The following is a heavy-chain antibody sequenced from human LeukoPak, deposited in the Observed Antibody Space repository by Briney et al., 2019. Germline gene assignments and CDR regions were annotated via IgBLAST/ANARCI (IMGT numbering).Heavy chain of an antibody. CDR1: GFTVRSNY. CDR3: ARDSRDCSSTSCYWPHYFDY. V-gene: IGHV3-53*01. Sequence: GGSLRLSCAASGFTVRSNYMSGVCEAPGEGLEWVSVIYSGGSTYYADSVKGRFTSSRDNSKNTLYLQMNSLRAEDTAVYYCARDSRDCSSTSCYWPHYFDYWGQGTLVTVSS. D-gene: IGHD2-2*01. J-gene: IGHJ4*02. CDR2: IYSGGST.